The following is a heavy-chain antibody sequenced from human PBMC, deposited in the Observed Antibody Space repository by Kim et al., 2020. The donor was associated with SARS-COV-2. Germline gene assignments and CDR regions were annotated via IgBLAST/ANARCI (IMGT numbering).Heavy chain of an antibody. D-gene: IGHD6-13*01. J-gene: IGHJ4*02. CDR2: INHSGST. CDR3: ARGKLAAGKYPYYFDY. CDR1: GGSFSGYY. V-gene: IGHV4-34*01. Sequence: SETLSLTCAVYGGSFSGYYWSWIRQPPGKGLEWIGEINHSGSTNYNPSLKSRVTISVDTSKNQFSLKLSSVTAADTAVYYCARGKLAAGKYPYYFDYWGQGTLVTVSS.